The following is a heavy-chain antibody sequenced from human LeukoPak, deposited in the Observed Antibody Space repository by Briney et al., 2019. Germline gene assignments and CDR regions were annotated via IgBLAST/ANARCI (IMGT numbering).Heavy chain of an antibody. J-gene: IGHJ4*02. CDR1: GFTFSSYW. D-gene: IGHD2-15*01. Sequence: PGGSLRLSCAASGFTFSSYWMSWVRQAPGKGLEWVANIKQDGSEKYHVDSVKGRFTISRDNAKNSLYLQMNSLRAEDTAVYYCARHDHYSGGSCVYWGQGTLVTVSS. CDR2: IKQDGSEK. V-gene: IGHV3-7*01. CDR3: ARHDHYSGGSCVY.